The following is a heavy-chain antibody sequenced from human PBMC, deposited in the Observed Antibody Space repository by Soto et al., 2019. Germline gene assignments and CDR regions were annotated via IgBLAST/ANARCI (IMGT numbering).Heavy chain of an antibody. V-gene: IGHV3-23*01. CDR2: ISGSGGST. CDR1: GFTFSSYA. D-gene: IGHD3-10*01. CDR3: AKDRPVTMVRGVITPTVIFDY. J-gene: IGHJ4*02. Sequence: EVQLLESGGGLVQPGGSLRLSCAASGFTFSSYAMSWVRQAPGKGLEWVSAISGSGGSTYYADSVKGRFTISRDNSKNTLYLQMNSLRAEDTAVYYCAKDRPVTMVRGVITPTVIFDYWGQGTLVTVSS.